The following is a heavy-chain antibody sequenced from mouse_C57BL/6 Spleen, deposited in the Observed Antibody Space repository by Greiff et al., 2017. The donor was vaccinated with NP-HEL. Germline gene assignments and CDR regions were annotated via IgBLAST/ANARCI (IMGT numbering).Heavy chain of an antibody. CDR2: IHPNSGST. J-gene: IGHJ4*01. D-gene: IGHD1-1*01. V-gene: IGHV1-64*01. CDR3: ARNYGSKSPYYAMDY. CDR1: GYTFTSYW. Sequence: QVQLKESGAELVKPGASVKLSCKASGYTFTSYWMHWVKQRPGQGLEWIGMIHPNSGSTNYNEKFKSKATLTVDKSSSTAYMQLSSLTSEDSAVYYCARNYGSKSPYYAMDYWGQGTSVTVSS.